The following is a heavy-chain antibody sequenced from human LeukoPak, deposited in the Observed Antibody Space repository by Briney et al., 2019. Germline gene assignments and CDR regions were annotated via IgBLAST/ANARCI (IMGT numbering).Heavy chain of an antibody. Sequence: SETLSLTCTVSGGSISRYYWSWIRQPPGKGLEWIGYIYYSGSTNYNPPLKSRVTISVDTSKNQFSLKLSSVTAADTAVYYCARGERGIAVAGTAWYFDYWGQGTLVTVSS. V-gene: IGHV4-59*01. CDR1: GGSISRYY. D-gene: IGHD6-19*01. CDR2: IYYSGST. CDR3: ARGERGIAVAGTAWYFDY. J-gene: IGHJ4*02.